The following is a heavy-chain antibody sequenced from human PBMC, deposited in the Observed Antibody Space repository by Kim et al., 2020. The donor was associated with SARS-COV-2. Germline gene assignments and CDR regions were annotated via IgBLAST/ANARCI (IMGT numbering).Heavy chain of an antibody. CDR1: GFTFSSYS. D-gene: IGHD6-19*01. J-gene: IGHJ6*02. CDR2: ISSSSSYI. CDR3: ARWLAVAENYYYYGMDV. V-gene: IGHV3-21*01. Sequence: GGSLRLSCAASGFTFSSYSMNWVRQAPGKGLEWVSSISSSSSYIYYADSVKGRFTISRDNAKNSLYLQMNSLRAEDTAVYYCARWLAVAENYYYYGMDVWGQGTTVTVSS.